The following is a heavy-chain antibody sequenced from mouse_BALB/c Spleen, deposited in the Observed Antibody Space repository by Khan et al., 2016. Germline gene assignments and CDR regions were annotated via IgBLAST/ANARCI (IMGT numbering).Heavy chain of an antibody. CDR3: AREAYGAWFAY. V-gene: IGHV1-4*01. CDR2: INPSSGYT. Sequence: QVQLQQSGAELARPGASVKMSCKASGYTFTSYTMHWVKQRPGQGLEWIGYINPSSGYTNYNQKFKDKATLTADKSSSTAYMQLSSLTPEDSAVSYCAREAYGAWFAYWGQGTLVTVSA. CDR1: GYTFTSYT. J-gene: IGHJ3*01. D-gene: IGHD1-1*01.